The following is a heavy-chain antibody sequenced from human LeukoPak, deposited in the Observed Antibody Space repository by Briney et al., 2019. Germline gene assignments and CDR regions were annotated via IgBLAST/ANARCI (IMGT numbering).Heavy chain of an antibody. CDR1: GGSISGYY. CDR2: FYYTGST. CDR3: ARHAVRGAFDI. D-gene: IGHD3-10*01. Sequence: ASETLSLTCAVSGGSISGYYLSWIRQPPVKGLEWLGRFYYTGSTNYNPSLGSRVSISLDTSNKQFSLRLNSVTAADTAVYYCARHAVRGAFDIWGQGTAVIVSS. V-gene: IGHV4-59*08. J-gene: IGHJ3*02.